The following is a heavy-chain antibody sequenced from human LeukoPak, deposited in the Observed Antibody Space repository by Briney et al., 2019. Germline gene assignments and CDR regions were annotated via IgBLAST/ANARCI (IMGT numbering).Heavy chain of an antibody. CDR1: GYSISSGYY. D-gene: IGHD3-10*01. Sequence: SETLSLTCTVSGYSISSGYYWGWIRQPPGKGLQWIVSIYHSGSTYYNPSLKSRVTISVDTSKNQFSLKLSSVTAADTAVYYCARDSFGSLDFWGKGTPVTVSS. CDR2: IYHSGST. V-gene: IGHV4-38-2*02. CDR3: ARDSFGSLDF. J-gene: IGHJ6*04.